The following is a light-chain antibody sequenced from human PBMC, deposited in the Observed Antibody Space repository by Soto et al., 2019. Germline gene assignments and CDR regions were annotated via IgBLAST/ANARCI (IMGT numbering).Light chain of an antibody. CDR3: QQSNTYSWT. V-gene: IGKV1-5*03. CDR2: LAS. CDR1: QSISNW. J-gene: IGKJ1*01. Sequence: DIQMTQSPSTLSASVGGRVTITCRASQSISNWLAWYQQKPGKAPKLLIYLASSLESGVPSRFSGSGSGTEFTLTISNLQPDDFATYYCQQSNTYSWTFGQGTKVDIK.